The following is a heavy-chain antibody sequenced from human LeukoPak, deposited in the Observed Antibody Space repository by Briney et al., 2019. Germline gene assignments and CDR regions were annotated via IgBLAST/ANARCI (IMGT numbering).Heavy chain of an antibody. CDR2: ISYDGSNK. J-gene: IGHJ4*02. Sequence: PGGSLRLSCATSGFTFSNYGMHWVRQAPGKGLEWVAVISYDGSNKYYADSVKGRFTISRDNSKNTLYLQMNSLRPEDAAVYYCANLPLWGQGTPVTVSS. V-gene: IGHV3-30*18. CDR3: ANLPL. CDR1: GFTFSNYG.